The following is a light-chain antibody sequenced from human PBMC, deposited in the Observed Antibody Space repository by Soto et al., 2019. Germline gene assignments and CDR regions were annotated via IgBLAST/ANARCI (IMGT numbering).Light chain of an antibody. CDR3: HHYKMYSPWT. CDR2: DVS. V-gene: IGKV1-5*01. Sequence: DIQMTQSPSTVSAYVGDSVTITCRASQSITTWLAWYQQRPGKAPKLLIYDVSSLQSGVPSRFSGSGSGTEFTLTISSLQPADFATYYCHHYKMYSPWTFGQGTKVEIK. J-gene: IGKJ1*01. CDR1: QSITTW.